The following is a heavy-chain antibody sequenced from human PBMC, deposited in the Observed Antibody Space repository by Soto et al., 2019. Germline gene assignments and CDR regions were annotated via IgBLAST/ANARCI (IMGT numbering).Heavy chain of an antibody. J-gene: IGHJ6*02. D-gene: IGHD1-26*01. CDR1: GFTFSTYV. V-gene: IGHV3-30-3*01. Sequence: QEQLVESGGGVVQPGRSLRLSCAASGFTFSTYVMHWVRQAPGKGLEWVAVISHDGNIKNYADSVKGRFTISRDNSKSTVYLEMNSLRVEDTAVYSCARDRPPWEQLWHYHGFDVWGQGTTVTVS. CDR3: ARDRPPWEQLWHYHGFDV. CDR2: ISHDGNIK.